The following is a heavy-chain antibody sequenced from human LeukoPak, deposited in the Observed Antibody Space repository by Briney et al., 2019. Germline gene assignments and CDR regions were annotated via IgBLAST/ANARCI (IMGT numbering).Heavy chain of an antibody. CDR2: ISGSGGST. D-gene: IGHD3-10*01. Sequence: GGSLRLSCAASGFTFSSYEMTWVRQAPGKGLEWVSAISGSGGSTYYADSVKGRFTISRDNSKNTLYLQMNSLRAEDTAVYYCAKDTYGSGDAFDIWGQGTMVTVSS. V-gene: IGHV3-23*01. CDR1: GFTFSSYE. CDR3: AKDTYGSGDAFDI. J-gene: IGHJ3*02.